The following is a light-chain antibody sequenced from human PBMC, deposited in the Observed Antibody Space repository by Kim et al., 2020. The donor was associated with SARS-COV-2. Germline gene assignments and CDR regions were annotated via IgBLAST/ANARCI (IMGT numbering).Light chain of an antibody. Sequence: LCPGERATLSCRTSQSVSSSYLAWYQQKPGQPPRLLIYGASSRATGIPDRFSGSGSGTDFTLTISRLEPEDFAVYHCQQYGNSVTFGQGTKVDIK. CDR2: GAS. J-gene: IGKJ1*01. CDR3: QQYGNSVT. CDR1: QSVSSSY. V-gene: IGKV3-20*01.